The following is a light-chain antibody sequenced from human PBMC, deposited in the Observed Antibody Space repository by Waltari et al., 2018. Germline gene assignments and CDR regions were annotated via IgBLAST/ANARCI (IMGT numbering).Light chain of an antibody. Sequence: EIVLKQSPGTLSLSPGERATLPCRASQSIGKYLVWYQQKPGQAPRLLIYAASSRATGVPDRFSGSGSGTDFSLTISRLEPEDFAVYYCQNHERLPATFGQGTKVEIK. V-gene: IGKV3-20*01. J-gene: IGKJ1*01. CDR1: QSIGKY. CDR2: AAS. CDR3: QNHERLPAT.